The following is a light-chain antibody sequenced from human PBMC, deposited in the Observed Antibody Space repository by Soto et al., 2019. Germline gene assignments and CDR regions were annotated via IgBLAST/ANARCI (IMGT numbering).Light chain of an antibody. CDR3: QQYNNWPPYT. V-gene: IGKV3-15*01. CDR2: GAS. Sequence: ERVMTQSPVTLSVSPGDRATLSCRASQRVSSNVAWYQQKPGQAPRLLIYGASTRATGIPARFSGSGSETEFTLTISSLQSEDFAVYYCQQYNNWPPYTFGQGTKVDIK. CDR1: QRVSSN. J-gene: IGKJ2*01.